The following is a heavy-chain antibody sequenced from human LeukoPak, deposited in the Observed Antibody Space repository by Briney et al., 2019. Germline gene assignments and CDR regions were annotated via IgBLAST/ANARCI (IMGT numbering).Heavy chain of an antibody. CDR1: GFTFSSHR. D-gene: IGHD5-12*01. J-gene: IGHJ4*02. Sequence: PGGSLRLSCAASGFTFSSHRMNWVRQAPGKGLEWVSSISSSSSYIYYADSVKGRFTISRDNAKNSLYLQINSLRAEDTAVYYCARDPHDDNGYVHDYWGQGTLVTVSS. V-gene: IGHV3-21*01. CDR2: ISSSSSYI. CDR3: ARDPHDDNGYVHDY.